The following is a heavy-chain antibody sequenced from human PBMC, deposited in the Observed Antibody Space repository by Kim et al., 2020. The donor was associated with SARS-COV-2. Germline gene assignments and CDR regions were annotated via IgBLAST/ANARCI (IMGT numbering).Heavy chain of an antibody. CDR3: AGDSSGYYYFGAFDI. CDR1: GFTFSSYG. D-gene: IGHD3-22*01. V-gene: IGHV3-33*01. Sequence: GGSLRLSCAASGFTFSSYGMHWVRQAPGKGLEWVAVIWYDGSNKYYADSVKGRFTISRDNSKNTLYLQMNSLRAEDTAVYYCAGDSSGYYYFGAFDIWGQGTMVTVSS. J-gene: IGHJ3*02. CDR2: IWYDGSNK.